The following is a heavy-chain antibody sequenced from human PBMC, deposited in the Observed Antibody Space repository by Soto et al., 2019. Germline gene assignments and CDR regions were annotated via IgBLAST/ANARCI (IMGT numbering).Heavy chain of an antibody. CDR2: ISSYNGDT. Sequence: GASVKVSCKASGGTFSSYTISWVRQAPGQGPEWMGWISSYNGDTNYAQTFQGRVTMTTDTSTSTAYMELRSLRSDDTAVYYCARAFLYYYDSSGYYYEDYYSGMDVWGQGTTVTVSS. V-gene: IGHV1-18*01. J-gene: IGHJ6*02. CDR1: GGTFSSYT. CDR3: ARAFLYYYDSSGYYYEDYYSGMDV. D-gene: IGHD3-22*01.